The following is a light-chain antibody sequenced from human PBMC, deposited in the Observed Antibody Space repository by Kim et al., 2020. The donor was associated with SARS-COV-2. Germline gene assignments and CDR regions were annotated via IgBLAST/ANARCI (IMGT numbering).Light chain of an antibody. CDR3: QQSFSYPRT. CDR2: AAS. CDR1: QNINSY. V-gene: IGKV1-39*01. Sequence: DIQMTQSPLSLSASVGDRVTIICRASQNINSYLNWYQQKPGKAPNLLIFAASTLQSVVPSRFSGGGSGTDFTLTISSLQPDDFATYYCQQSFSYPRTFGQGTKVDIK. J-gene: IGKJ1*01.